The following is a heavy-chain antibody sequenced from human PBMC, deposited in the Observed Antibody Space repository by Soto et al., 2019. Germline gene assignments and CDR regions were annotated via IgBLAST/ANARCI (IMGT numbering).Heavy chain of an antibody. V-gene: IGHV3-23*01. D-gene: IGHD6-13*01. CDR2: ISGSGGST. Sequence: GGSLRLSCAASGFTFSSYAMSWVRQAPGKGLEWVSAISGSGGSTYYADSVKGRLAISRDNSKDTLYLQMNSLRAEDTAVYYCAKWRSSSGTTRGWMDVWGQGTTVTVSS. J-gene: IGHJ6*02. CDR1: GFTFSSYA. CDR3: AKWRSSSGTTRGWMDV.